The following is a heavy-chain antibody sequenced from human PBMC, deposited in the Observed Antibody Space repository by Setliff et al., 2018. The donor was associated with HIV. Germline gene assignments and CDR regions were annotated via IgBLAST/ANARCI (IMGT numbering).Heavy chain of an antibody. CDR1: GFTFSSYW. CDR2: IKQDGSEK. J-gene: IGHJ5*02. CDR3: ARDHRPYFYDKAWFDP. D-gene: IGHD3-22*01. Sequence: GGSLRLSCAASGFTFSSYWMSWVRQAPGKGLEWVANIKQDGSEKYYVDSVKGRFTISGDNAKNSLYLQMNSLRAEDTAVYYCARDHRPYFYDKAWFDPWGQGTLVTVSS. V-gene: IGHV3-7*01.